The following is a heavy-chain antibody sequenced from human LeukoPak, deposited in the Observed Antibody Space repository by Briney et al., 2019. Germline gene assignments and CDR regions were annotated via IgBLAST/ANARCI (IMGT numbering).Heavy chain of an antibody. Sequence: ASVKVSCKASGYTFTSYGISWVRQAPGQGLEWMGWISAYNSNTNYAQKLQGRVTMTTDTSTSTAYMELRSLRSDDTAVYYCARGYSSSWYGGYYYYGMDVWGQGTTVTVSS. CDR1: GYTFTSYG. D-gene: IGHD6-13*01. CDR2: ISAYNSNT. V-gene: IGHV1-18*01. J-gene: IGHJ6*02. CDR3: ARGYSSSWYGGYYYYGMDV.